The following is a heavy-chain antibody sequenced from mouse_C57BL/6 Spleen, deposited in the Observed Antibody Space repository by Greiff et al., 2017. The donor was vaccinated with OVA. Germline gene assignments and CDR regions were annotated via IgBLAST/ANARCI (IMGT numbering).Heavy chain of an antibody. J-gene: IGHJ4*01. CDR1: GYSFTGYY. CDR3: ARSCTTPEGDAMDD. CDR2: INPSTGGT. V-gene: IGHV1-42*01. D-gene: IGHD1-1*01. Sequence: EVKLQESGPELVKPGASVKISCKASGYSFTGYYMNWVKQSPEKSLEWIGEINPSTGGTTYNQKFKAKATLTVDKSSSTAYMQLKSLTSEDSAVYYCARSCTTPEGDAMDDWGQGTSVTVSS.